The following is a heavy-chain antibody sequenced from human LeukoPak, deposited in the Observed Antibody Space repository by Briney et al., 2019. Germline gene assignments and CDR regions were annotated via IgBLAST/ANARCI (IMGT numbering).Heavy chain of an antibody. CDR2: ISGSGGST. J-gene: IGHJ4*02. V-gene: IGHV3-23*01. CDR3: AKDSSSSWDLPFTSYLQLQIFDY. Sequence: GGSLRLSCAASGFTFSSYAMSWVRQAPGKGLEGVSAISGSGGSTYYADSVEGRFTISRDNSKNTLYLQMNSLRAENTAVYYCAKDSSSSWDLPFTSYLQLQIFDYWGQGTLVTVST. CDR1: GFTFSSYA. D-gene: IGHD6-13*01.